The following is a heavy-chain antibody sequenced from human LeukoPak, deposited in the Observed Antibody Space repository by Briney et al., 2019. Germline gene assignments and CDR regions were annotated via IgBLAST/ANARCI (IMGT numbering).Heavy chain of an antibody. V-gene: IGHV3-23*01. CDR3: AKDRHAPGRYCSSTSCFPFDS. D-gene: IGHD2-2*01. CDR1: GFTFSSYA. J-gene: IGHJ5*01. CDR2: ISGSGGST. Sequence: GGSLRLSCAASGFTFSSYAMSWVRQAPGKGLEWVSGISGSGGSTYYADSVKRRFTISRDNTKNTLYLQMNSLRAEDTAVYYCAKDRHAPGRYCSSTSCFPFDSWGQGTLVTVSS.